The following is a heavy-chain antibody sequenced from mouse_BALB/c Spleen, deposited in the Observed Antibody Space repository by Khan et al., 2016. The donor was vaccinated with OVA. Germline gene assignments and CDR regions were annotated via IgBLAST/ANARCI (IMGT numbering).Heavy chain of an antibody. CDR2: INPSNGYT. V-gene: IGHV1-4*01. CDR1: GYTFPSYT. J-gene: IGHJ3*01. Sequence: VQLQQSGAELARPGASVKMSCKASGYTFPSYTIHWIKKRPGQGLEWIGYINPSNGYTTYTQKFKDKATLTTDKSSTTAYLQLSSLTSDDSAVYNRVRDGAYHRNDGWFAYWGQGTLVTVSA. D-gene: IGHD2-14*01. CDR3: VRDGAYHRNDGWFAY.